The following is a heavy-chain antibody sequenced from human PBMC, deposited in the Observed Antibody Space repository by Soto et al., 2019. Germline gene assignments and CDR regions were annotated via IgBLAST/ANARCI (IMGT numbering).Heavy chain of an antibody. CDR3: ARVNWVFWSGYIYYYGMAV. CDR2: IYYSGST. Sequence: ESLSLACTASGGCIGSYYWSWNRPPPGKGLEWIGYIYYSGSTNYNPSLKSRVTISVDTSKNQFSLKLSYVNAKDTAVYYWARVNWVFWSGYIYYYGMAVWAQGTTFT. D-gene: IGHD3-3*01. V-gene: IGHV4-59*01. J-gene: IGHJ6*02. CDR1: GGCIGSYY.